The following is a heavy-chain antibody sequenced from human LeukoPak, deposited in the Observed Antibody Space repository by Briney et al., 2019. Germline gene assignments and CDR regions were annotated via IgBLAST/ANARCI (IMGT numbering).Heavy chain of an antibody. CDR2: IKQDGSEK. J-gene: IGHJ6*02. CDR1: GVTFSSYW. Sequence: GGSLGLSCAASGVTFSSYWMSWVRQAPGKGLEWVASIKQDGSEKYYVDFVKGRFSISRDNAKNSLYLQMNSLGADDTAVYYCAGGTGMDVWGQGTTVTVSS. D-gene: IGHD1-1*01. CDR3: AGGTGMDV. V-gene: IGHV3-7*05.